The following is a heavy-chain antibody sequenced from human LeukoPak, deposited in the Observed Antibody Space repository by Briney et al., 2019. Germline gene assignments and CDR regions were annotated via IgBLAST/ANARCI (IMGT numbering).Heavy chain of an antibody. CDR1: GGSISSGSYY. Sequence: SQTLSLTCTVSGGSISSGSYYWTWIRQPAGKGLEWIGRIYISETASYNSSLKSRVTILVDTSKNQFSLKLSSVTAADTAVYYCARGDYGTSIGAFDIWGQGTMVTVSS. CDR3: ARGDYGTSIGAFDI. J-gene: IGHJ3*02. CDR2: IYISETA. D-gene: IGHD4/OR15-4a*01. V-gene: IGHV4-61*02.